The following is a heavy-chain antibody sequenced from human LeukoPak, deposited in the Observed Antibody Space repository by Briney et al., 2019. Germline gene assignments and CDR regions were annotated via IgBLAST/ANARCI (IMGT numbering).Heavy chain of an antibody. J-gene: IGHJ5*02. V-gene: IGHV4-59*11. Sequence: PSETLSLTCIVSGGSIGTLYWNWIRQVPGKGLEWIGFIDYHGNTKSNPSLKSRVTMSVDTSVDQVSLRLTSVTAADTAIYFCATASGRSFWLDPWGQGRLVTVSS. D-gene: IGHD2-15*01. CDR2: IDYHGNT. CDR1: GGSIGTLY. CDR3: ATASGRSFWLDP.